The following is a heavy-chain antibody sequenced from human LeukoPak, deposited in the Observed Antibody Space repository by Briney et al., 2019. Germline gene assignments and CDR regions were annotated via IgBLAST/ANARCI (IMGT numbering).Heavy chain of an antibody. V-gene: IGHV3-7*04. CDR3: ARDFLGFSDS. CDR1: GFTFSMYF. D-gene: IGHD1-26*01. J-gene: IGHJ4*02. CDR2: INEDGSQT. Sequence: GGSLRLSCAASGFTFSMYFMRWVRQAPGKGLECVASINEDGSQTYYVDSVKGRFTISRDNAKNSLYLQMNSLRAEDTAVYYCARDFLGFSDSWGQGTLVTVSS.